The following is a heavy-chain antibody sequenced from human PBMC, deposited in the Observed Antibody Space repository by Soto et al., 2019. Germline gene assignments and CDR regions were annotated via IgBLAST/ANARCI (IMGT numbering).Heavy chain of an antibody. J-gene: IGHJ5*02. CDR3: AREGDEARDNYGYPIDL. D-gene: IGHD5-18*01. V-gene: IGHV3-23*01. Sequence: GGSLRLSCAASGFTFSNYPMKWVRQAPGKGLEWVSDISASGGLTYYADSVKGRFTVSRDNSKNTFFLQMSGLRVEDTALYYCAREGDEARDNYGYPIDLWGQGTLVTVYS. CDR1: GFTFSNYP. CDR2: ISASGGLT.